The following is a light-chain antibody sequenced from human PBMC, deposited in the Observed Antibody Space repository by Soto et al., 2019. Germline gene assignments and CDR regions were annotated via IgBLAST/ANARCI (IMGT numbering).Light chain of an antibody. CDR3: QSYDSSLSGGV. J-gene: IGLJ3*02. V-gene: IGLV1-40*01. CDR1: SSNFGAGYD. CDR2: GHS. Sequence: QSALTQPPSVSGAPGQKVTISCTGSSSNFGAGYDVHWYQQLPGTAPKLLIYGHSNRPSGVPDRFSGSKSGTLASLAITGLQAEDEADYYCQSYDSSLSGGVFGGGTKVTVL.